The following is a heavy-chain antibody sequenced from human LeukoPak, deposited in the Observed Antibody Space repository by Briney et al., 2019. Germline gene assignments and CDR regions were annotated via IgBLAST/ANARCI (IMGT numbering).Heavy chain of an antibody. CDR2: TWYDGSNK. CDR3: AKDGRNSPLM. Sequence: GGSLRLSCAASGFTFTSYGMHWVRQAPGKGLEWVVVTWYDGSNKYYADSVKGRFTISRDNSRNMLYLQMNSLRAEDTAVYYCAKDGRNSPLMWGQGTVVSVSS. D-gene: IGHD2/OR15-2a*01. J-gene: IGHJ3*02. V-gene: IGHV3-33*06. CDR1: GFTFTSYG.